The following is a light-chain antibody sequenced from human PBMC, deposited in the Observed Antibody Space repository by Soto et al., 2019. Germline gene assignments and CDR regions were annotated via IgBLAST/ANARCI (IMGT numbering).Light chain of an antibody. CDR2: DAS. CDR3: QQYVNTVRT. Sequence: EIVLTQSPATLSLSLGERATLSCRASQSLSGYLAWYQQRPGQAPRLLIYDASHRATGIPARFTGSGSGTDFTLIISRLEPEDFAVYYCQQYVNTVRTFGQGTKVDIK. V-gene: IGKV3-11*01. J-gene: IGKJ1*01. CDR1: QSLSGY.